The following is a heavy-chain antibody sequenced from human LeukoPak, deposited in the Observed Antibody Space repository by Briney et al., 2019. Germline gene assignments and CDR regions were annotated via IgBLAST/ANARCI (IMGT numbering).Heavy chain of an antibody. CDR1: GGSISSSSYY. D-gene: IGHD6-19*01. CDR3: ARLYSVAGPFDY. CDR2: IYYSGST. J-gene: IGHJ4*02. V-gene: IGHV4-39*01. Sequence: PSETLSLTCTVSGGSISSSSYYWGWIRQPPGKGLEWIGSIYYSGSTYYNPSLKSRVTISVDTSKNQSSLKLSSVTAADTAVYYCARLYSVAGPFDYWGQGTLVTVSS.